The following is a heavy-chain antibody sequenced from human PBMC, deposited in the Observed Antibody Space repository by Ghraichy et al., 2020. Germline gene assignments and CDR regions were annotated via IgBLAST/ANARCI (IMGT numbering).Heavy chain of an antibody. V-gene: IGHV3-7*04. CDR1: GFTFNTYY. CDR2: IKQDGSGV. Sequence: GGSLRLSYAASGFTFNTYYMTWVRQAPGKGLEWVANIKQDGSGVDYVDSVKGRFTISRDNAKDSVYLQMSSLRAEDTAVYFCGRGGYIYGSNPVDYWGQGTQVTVSS. J-gene: IGHJ4*02. CDR3: GRGGYIYGSNPVDY. D-gene: IGHD5-18*01.